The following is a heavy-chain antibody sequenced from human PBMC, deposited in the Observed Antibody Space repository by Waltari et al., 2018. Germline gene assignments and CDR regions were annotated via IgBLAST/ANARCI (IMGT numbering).Heavy chain of an antibody. Sequence: QVQLQESGPGLVKPSETLSLTCTVAGGSISSHYWSWSRQPPGNGLEWIGDIYYSGSTNYNHSLKSRVTISVDTSKNQFSPKLSSVTAADTAVYYCARARYCSGGSCYLGYYFDYWGQGTLVTVSS. V-gene: IGHV4-59*11. CDR2: IYYSGST. J-gene: IGHJ4*02. D-gene: IGHD2-15*01. CDR3: ARARYCSGGSCYLGYYFDY. CDR1: GGSISSHY.